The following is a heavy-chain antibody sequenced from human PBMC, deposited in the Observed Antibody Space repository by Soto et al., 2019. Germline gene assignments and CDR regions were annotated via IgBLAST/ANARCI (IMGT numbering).Heavy chain of an antibody. V-gene: IGHV5-51*01. CDR2: VNPDDSNS. J-gene: IGHJ5*02. D-gene: IGHD2-15*01. CDR3: AKSGPYCSDNSCYYS. CDR1: GYSFIAYW. Sequence: PGESLKISCKDSGYSFIAYWVAWVRQMPGKGLEWMGIVNPDDSNSRYSPSFQGRVTISADKSISTAYLQMNSLRAEDTAMYYRAKSGPYCSDNSCYYSWGQGTLVTVSS.